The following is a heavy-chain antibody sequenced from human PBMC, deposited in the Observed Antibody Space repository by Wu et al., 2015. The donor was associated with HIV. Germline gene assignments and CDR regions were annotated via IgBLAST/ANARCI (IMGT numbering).Heavy chain of an antibody. CDR1: VGTFSSFA. CDR2: LTLIFGTS. D-gene: IGHD2-15*01. V-gene: IGHV1-69*05. Sequence: QVQLVQSGAEVKQPGSSVKVSCKSSVGTFSSFAINWVRQAPGQGLEWLGGLTLIFGTSQYSQRFQGRVTNSPRTNPKGHKPIWRFLSSLKDQKKTRPFYYCERLLLNEMVGFYYFDSWGQRERWSPSRQ. CDR3: ERLLLNEMVGFYYFDS. J-gene: IGHJ4*01.